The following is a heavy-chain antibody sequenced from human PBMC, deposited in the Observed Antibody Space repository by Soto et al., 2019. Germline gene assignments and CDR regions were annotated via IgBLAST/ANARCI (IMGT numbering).Heavy chain of an antibody. Sequence: QVQLVESGGGVVQPGRSLTVSCAASGFTFSNYGMQWVRQAPDKGLEWVAVIWYDGSKKYYADSVKGRFTISRDDSKKTLYLKMNSLRVDDTAVYYCVRADSFRVSTAPWGQGTLVTVSS. J-gene: IGHJ5*02. D-gene: IGHD2-2*01. CDR3: VRADSFRVSTAP. CDR1: GFTFSNYG. CDR2: IWYDGSKK. V-gene: IGHV3-33*01.